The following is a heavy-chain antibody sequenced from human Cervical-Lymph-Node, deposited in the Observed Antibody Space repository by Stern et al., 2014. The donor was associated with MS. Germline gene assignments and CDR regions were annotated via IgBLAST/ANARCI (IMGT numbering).Heavy chain of an antibody. CDR3: ARAGQLWSYYFDY. CDR2: VNTITGNP. V-gene: IGHV7-4-1*02. D-gene: IGHD5-18*01. Sequence: QERLVQSGSELKKPGASVKVSCKASGYTFSSYTINWVRQAPGKGLEWMGWVNTITGNPTYAQGFTGRFVFSLDTSGSTAYLQINSLKAEDTAVYYCARAGQLWSYYFDYWGQGTLVTVSS. CDR1: GYTFSSYT. J-gene: IGHJ4*02.